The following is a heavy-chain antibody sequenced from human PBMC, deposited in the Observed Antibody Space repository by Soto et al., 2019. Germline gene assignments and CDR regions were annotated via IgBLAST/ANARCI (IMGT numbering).Heavy chain of an antibody. V-gene: IGHV4-4*02. CDR3: ARDRLFREKTWAFDL. CDR2: ASQDGTV. Sequence: SGSLTLTCAASGFSISSDYWRYMVRPAPGKGLEWLGEASQDGTVIYNPSLKSRLTISLDKSTDRISLHLTSVSAADTAVYYCARDRLFREKTWAFDLWGPGTMVTVS. D-gene: IGHD6-6*01. J-gene: IGHJ3*01. CDR1: GFSISSDYW.